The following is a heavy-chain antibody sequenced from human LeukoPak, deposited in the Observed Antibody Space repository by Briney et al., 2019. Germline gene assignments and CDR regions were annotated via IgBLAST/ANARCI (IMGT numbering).Heavy chain of an antibody. Sequence: GGSLRLSCAASGFTFSSYGMHWVRQAPGKGLEWVAFIRYDGSNKYYADSVKGRFTISRDNSKNTLYLQMNSLRAEDTAVYYCAKDQAEYGDYYAFDIWGQRTMVTVSS. D-gene: IGHD4-17*01. CDR2: IRYDGSNK. J-gene: IGHJ3*02. CDR3: AKDQAEYGDYYAFDI. V-gene: IGHV3-30*02. CDR1: GFTFSSYG.